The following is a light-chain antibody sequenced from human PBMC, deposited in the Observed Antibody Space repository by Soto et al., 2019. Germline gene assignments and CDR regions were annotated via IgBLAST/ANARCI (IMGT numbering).Light chain of an antibody. V-gene: IGLV2-11*01. CDR3: YSYTASDSGG. CDR1: NSAVGRYNF. CDR2: AVS. Sequence: QSVLTQPRSVSGSPGQSVTISCTGTNSAVGRYNFVSWYQQLPGKAPKLLISAVSQRPSGVPERFSGSKSGNTASMTISGIQADDEADYFCYSYTASDSGGFGGGT. J-gene: IGLJ3*02.